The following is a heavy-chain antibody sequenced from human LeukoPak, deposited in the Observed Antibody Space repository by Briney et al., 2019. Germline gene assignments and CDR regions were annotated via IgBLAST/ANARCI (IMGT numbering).Heavy chain of an antibody. CDR1: GGSFSGYY. CDR2: INHSGST. CDR3: ARGVRATIPYYYGMDV. V-gene: IGHV4-34*01. D-gene: IGHD5-12*01. Sequence: SETLSLTCAVYGGSFSGYYWSWIRQPPGKGLEWIGEINHSGSTNYNPSLKSRVTISVDTSKNQFSLKLSSVTAADTAVYYRARGVRATIPYYYGMDVWGKGTTVTVSS. J-gene: IGHJ6*04.